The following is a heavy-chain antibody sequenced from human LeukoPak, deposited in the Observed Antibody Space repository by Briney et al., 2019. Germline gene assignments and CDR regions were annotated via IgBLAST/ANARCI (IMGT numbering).Heavy chain of an antibody. Sequence: GGSLRLSCAASGFTFSGYSMNWVRQAPGKGLEWISYIGVDSSRVYYADSVKGRFTISRDNAKNSLSLQMNSLRAEDTAIYYCARDDGSYLHRVDYWGLATLVTVSS. D-gene: IGHD1-26*01. CDR1: GFTFSGYS. CDR2: IGVDSSRV. CDR3: ARDDGSYLHRVDY. V-gene: IGHV3-48*04. J-gene: IGHJ4*02.